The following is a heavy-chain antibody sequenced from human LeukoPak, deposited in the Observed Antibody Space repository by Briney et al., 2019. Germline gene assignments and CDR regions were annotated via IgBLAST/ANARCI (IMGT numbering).Heavy chain of an antibody. V-gene: IGHV3-21*01. D-gene: IGHD1-1*01. CDR3: ARKMKTGDRVGTFDI. Sequence: GGSLRLSCAASGFTFSSHNMNWVRQTPMKGLEWVSSIGTDGSYIYYADSVQGRFTISRDNAKNSLYLQMNSLTAEDTAVYYCARKMKTGDRVGTFDIWGQGTMVTVSS. CDR1: GFTFSSHN. CDR2: IGTDGSYI. J-gene: IGHJ3*02.